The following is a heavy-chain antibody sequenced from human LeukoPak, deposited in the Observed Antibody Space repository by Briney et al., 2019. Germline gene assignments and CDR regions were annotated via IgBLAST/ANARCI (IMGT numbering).Heavy chain of an antibody. CDR1: GFTFSSYS. CDR3: ARDLPSGNTGAFDI. J-gene: IGHJ3*02. D-gene: IGHD1-26*01. CDR2: ISSSSSYI. Sequence: PGGSLRLSCAASGFTFSSYSMNWVRQAPGKGLEWVSSISSSSSYIYYADSVKGRFTISRDNAKNSLYLQMNSLRAEDTAVYYCARDLPSGNTGAFDIWGQGTMVTVSS. V-gene: IGHV3-21*01.